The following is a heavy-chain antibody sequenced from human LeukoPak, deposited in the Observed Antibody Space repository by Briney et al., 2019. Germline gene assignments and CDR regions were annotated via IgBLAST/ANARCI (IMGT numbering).Heavy chain of an antibody. CDR2: MNPNSGNT. Sequence: ASVKVSCKASGYTFTSYDINWVRQATGQGLEWMGWMNPNSGNTGYAQKFQGRVTMTRNTSISTAYMELSSLRSEDTAVYYCARGPPYCSGGSCYFSIYWGQGTLVTVSS. J-gene: IGHJ4*02. D-gene: IGHD2-15*01. CDR3: ARGPPYCSGGSCYFSIY. CDR1: GYTFTSYD. V-gene: IGHV1-8*01.